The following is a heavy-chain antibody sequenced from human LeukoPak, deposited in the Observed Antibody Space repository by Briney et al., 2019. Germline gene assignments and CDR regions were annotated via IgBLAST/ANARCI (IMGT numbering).Heavy chain of an antibody. CDR2: IYHSGST. V-gene: IGHV4-30-2*01. CDR1: GGSISSGGYY. CDR3: ARDFGEDDILTGSPDY. J-gene: IGHJ4*02. Sequence: SETLSLTCTVSGGSISSGGYYWSWIRQPPGKGLEWIGYIYHSGSTYYNPSLKSRVTISVDRSKNQFSLKLSSVTAADTAVYYCARDFGEDDILTGSPDYWGQGTLVTVSS. D-gene: IGHD3-9*01.